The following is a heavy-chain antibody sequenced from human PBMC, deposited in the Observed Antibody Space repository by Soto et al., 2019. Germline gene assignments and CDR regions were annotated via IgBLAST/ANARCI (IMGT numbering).Heavy chain of an antibody. J-gene: IGHJ6*02. D-gene: IGHD2-8*02. CDR1: GFTFSSYS. CDR3: ARDLLDYYYGMDV. CDR2: ISSSSSYI. Sequence: ALRLSCAASGFTFSSYSMNWVRQAPGKGLEWVSSISSSSSYIYYADSVKGRFTISRDNAKNSLYLQMNSLRAEDTAVYYCARDLLDYYYGMDVWGQGTTVTVPS. V-gene: IGHV3-21*01.